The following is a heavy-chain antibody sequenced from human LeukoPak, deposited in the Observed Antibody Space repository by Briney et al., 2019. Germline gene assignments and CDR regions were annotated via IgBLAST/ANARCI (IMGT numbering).Heavy chain of an antibody. Sequence: AGGPLRLSCAASGFTFSDYYMSWIRQAPGKGLECVSYISSSTSYTNYADSVKGRFTISRDNAKSSLYLHMNSLRAEDTAVYYCARDGMSDYDYFDYWGQGTLVTVSS. V-gene: IGHV3-11*05. CDR2: ISSSTSYT. D-gene: IGHD5-12*01. CDR1: GFTFSDYY. J-gene: IGHJ4*02. CDR3: ARDGMSDYDYFDY.